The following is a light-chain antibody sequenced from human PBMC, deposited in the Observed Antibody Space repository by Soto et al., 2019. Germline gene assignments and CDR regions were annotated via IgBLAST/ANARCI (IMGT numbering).Light chain of an antibody. J-gene: IGLJ1*01. Sequence: QSVLTQPRSVSGSPGQSVTISCTGTSSDVAYYNYVSWYQHHPGKAPKLMIYDVTKRPSGVPDRFSGSKSGNTASLTISGLQAEDEADYYCCSYAGRYTYVFGTGTKLTVL. CDR2: DVT. CDR3: CSYAGRYTYV. CDR1: SSDVAYYNY. V-gene: IGLV2-11*01.